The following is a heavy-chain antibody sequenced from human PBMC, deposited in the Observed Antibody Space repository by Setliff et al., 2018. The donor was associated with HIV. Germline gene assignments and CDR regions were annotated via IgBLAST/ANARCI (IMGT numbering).Heavy chain of an antibody. D-gene: IGHD6-19*01. Sequence: ASVKVSCKASGYIFTGYYIHWVRQAPGQGLEWMGRINPNNGDTNSAQKFQGRVTMTRDTSISTAYMELSRLRSDDTAVYYCARDRWVWGGSDSGCYYYFMDVWGKGTTVTVSS. CDR2: INPNNGDT. V-gene: IGHV1-2*06. CDR3: ARDRWVWGGSDSGCYYYFMDV. J-gene: IGHJ6*03. CDR1: GYIFTGYY.